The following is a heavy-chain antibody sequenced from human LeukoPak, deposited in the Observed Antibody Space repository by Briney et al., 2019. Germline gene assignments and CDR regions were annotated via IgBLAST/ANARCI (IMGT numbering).Heavy chain of an antibody. J-gene: IGHJ1*01. V-gene: IGHV3-23*01. CDR2: ISGSGGTT. CDR3: VKNWRVTGPD. Sequence: PGGSPRLSCAASGFMFSTDAMSWVRQAPGEGLEWVSAISGSGGTTYYADSVKGRYTISRDNSKNTLYLQMNSLRAEDTAVYYCVKNWRVTGPDWGQGTLVTVSS. CDR1: GFMFSTDA. D-gene: IGHD1-1*01.